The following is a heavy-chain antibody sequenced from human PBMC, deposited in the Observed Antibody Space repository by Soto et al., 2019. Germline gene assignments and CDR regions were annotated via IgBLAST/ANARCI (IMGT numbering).Heavy chain of an antibody. V-gene: IGHV3-30*18. Sequence: QVQLVESGGGLVPPGGSLRLTCVASGFTFGSHGMHWVRQAPGKGLEWVAVISYDETNEHYVDSVKGRFTISRDNSKSILYLQMNRLRPEDTAVYKCAKDLRTTISDYGMDVWGQGTTVTVSS. CDR2: ISYDETNE. CDR1: GFTFGSHG. J-gene: IGHJ6*02. CDR3: AKDLRTTISDYGMDV.